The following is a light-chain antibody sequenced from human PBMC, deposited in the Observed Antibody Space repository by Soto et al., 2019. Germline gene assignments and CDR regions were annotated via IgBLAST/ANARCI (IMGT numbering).Light chain of an antibody. CDR2: NAY. V-gene: IGKV1-5*03. J-gene: IGKJ1*01. Sequence: DLQLTQSPSTLSGSVGDRVTITCRASQTISSWLAWYQQKPGKAHKLLIYNAYTLKSGVQSRFSGSGSGTEFTLTIRSLQPDDFATYYCKHYNSYSEAFGQGTKVDIK. CDR3: KHYNSYSEA. CDR1: QTISSW.